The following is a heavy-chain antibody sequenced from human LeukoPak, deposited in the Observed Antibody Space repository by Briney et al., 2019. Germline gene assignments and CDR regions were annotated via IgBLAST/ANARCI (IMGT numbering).Heavy chain of an antibody. Sequence: GESLKISCKGSGYSFTSYWIGWVRQMPGKGLEWMGIIYPGDSDTRYSPSFQGQVTISADKSISTAYLQWSSLKASDTAMYYCAGGGGEHFVVLPAAAPAPYYYGRDVGGQGPTVTFPS. CDR2: IYPGDSDT. D-gene: IGHD2-2*01. J-gene: IGHJ6*02. V-gene: IGHV5-51*01. CDR1: GYSFTSYW. CDR3: AGGGGEHFVVLPAAAPAPYYYGRDV.